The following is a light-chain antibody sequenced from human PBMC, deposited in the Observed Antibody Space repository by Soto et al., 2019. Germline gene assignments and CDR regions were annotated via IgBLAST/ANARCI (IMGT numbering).Light chain of an antibody. CDR3: LQYGDSLPVK. J-gene: IGKJ3*01. CDR2: GPS. Sequence: EFVLTQSPDTLSLPPGERATLSCRASQTVTSSNVAWYQQNPGQAPMPLVYGPSTRATGVPDRFSGSGSGTDFTLSISRLEPDDCAGYYCLQYGDSLPVKFGPGNKVEIK. CDR1: QTVTSSN. V-gene: IGKV3-20*01.